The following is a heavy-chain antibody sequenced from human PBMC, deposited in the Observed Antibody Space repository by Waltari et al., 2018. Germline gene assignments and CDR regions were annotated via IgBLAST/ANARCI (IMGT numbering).Heavy chain of an antibody. CDR2: INHSGST. Sequence: QVQLQQWGAGLLKPSETLSLTCAVSVGSFSGYYWSWIRQPPGKGLEWIGEINHSGSTNYNPSLKSRVTISVDTSKNQFSLKLSSVTAADTAVYYCARGFIFGVSHWGQGTLVTVSS. CDR3: ARGFIFGVSH. V-gene: IGHV4-34*01. J-gene: IGHJ4*02. CDR1: VGSFSGYY. D-gene: IGHD3-3*01.